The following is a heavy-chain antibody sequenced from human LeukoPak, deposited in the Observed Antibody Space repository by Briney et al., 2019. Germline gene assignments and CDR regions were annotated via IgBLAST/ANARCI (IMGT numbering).Heavy chain of an antibody. Sequence: SETLSLTCTVSGGSISSYYWSWIRQSPGKGLEWIGYIYYSGSTNYNPPLKSRVTISTDTSKNQFSLKLTSVTAADTAVYYCARHQYSGGWSGACDIWGQGTMVTVSS. J-gene: IGHJ3*02. CDR2: IYYSGST. CDR1: GGSISSYY. D-gene: IGHD6-19*01. CDR3: ARHQYSGGWSGACDI. V-gene: IGHV4-59*08.